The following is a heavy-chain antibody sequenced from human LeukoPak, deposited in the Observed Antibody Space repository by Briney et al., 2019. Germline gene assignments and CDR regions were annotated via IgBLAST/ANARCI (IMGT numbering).Heavy chain of an antibody. CDR3: ARDGREYSSSSMYNWFDP. Sequence: ASVTVSCKASGGTFSSYAINWVRQATGQGLEWMGWMNPNSGNTGYAQKFQGRVTMTRNTSISTAYMELSSLRSEDTAVYYCARDGREYSSSSMYNWFDPWGQGTLVTVSS. CDR2: MNPNSGNT. D-gene: IGHD6-6*01. V-gene: IGHV1-8*02. CDR1: GGTFSSYA. J-gene: IGHJ5*02.